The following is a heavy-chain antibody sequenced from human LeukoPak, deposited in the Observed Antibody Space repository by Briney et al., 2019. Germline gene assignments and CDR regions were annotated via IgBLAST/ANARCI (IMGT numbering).Heavy chain of an antibody. CDR1: GFTFSSHW. CDR2: INSDGSSI. Sequence: GGSLRLSCAASGFTFSSHWMHWVRQAPGKGLVWVSRINSDGSSISYADSVKGRFTISRDNAKNTLYLQMNSLRAEDTAVYYCARDRKYGDYASWYFDYWGQGTLVTVSS. CDR3: ARDRKYGDYASWYFDY. V-gene: IGHV3-74*01. D-gene: IGHD4-17*01. J-gene: IGHJ4*02.